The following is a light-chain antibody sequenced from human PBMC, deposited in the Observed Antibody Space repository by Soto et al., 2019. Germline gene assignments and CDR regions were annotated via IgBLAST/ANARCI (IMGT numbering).Light chain of an antibody. CDR1: RYDVGGYNY. V-gene: IGLV2-8*01. CDR2: EVD. CDR3: CSYTAFTTNV. J-gene: IGLJ1*01. Sequence: QSALTQTPSVSGSPGQSVTMSCTGTRYDVGGYNYVSWYQQHPGKAPKVIIYEVDKRPSGVPDRFTGSKSGYTASLTVSGLLAEDEADYFCCSYTAFTTNVFGSGTKLTVL.